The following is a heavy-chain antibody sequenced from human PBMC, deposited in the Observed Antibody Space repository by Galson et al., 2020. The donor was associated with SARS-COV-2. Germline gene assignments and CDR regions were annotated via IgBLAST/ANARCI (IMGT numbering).Heavy chain of an antibody. CDR3: ARARRDYTNSAYPYYFDY. CDR2: ISFDGSDK. J-gene: IGHJ4*02. Sequence: GGSLRLSCAAYGFTFSSYAMYWVRQAPGKGLEWVAGISFDGSDKYYADPVKGRFTISRDDSKNTLYLQVNSLRTEDTAVYFCARARRDYTNSAYPYYFDYWGQGTLVTVSS. D-gene: IGHD4-4*01. V-gene: IGHV3-30*04. CDR1: GFTFSSYA.